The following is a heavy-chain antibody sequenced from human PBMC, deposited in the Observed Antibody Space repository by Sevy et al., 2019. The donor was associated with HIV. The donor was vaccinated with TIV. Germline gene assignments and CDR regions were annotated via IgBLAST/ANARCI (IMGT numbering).Heavy chain of an antibody. D-gene: IGHD1-26*01. V-gene: IGHV3-23*01. CDR1: GFTFSSYV. J-gene: IGHJ3*02. CDR2: ISGSGGIT. CDR3: AKDLTGSGAFDI. Sequence: GGSLRLPCAASGFTFSSYVMSWVRQAPGKGLEWVSFISGSGGITYYVDPVKGRFTISRDNSKNTVYLQMNSLRAEDTAVYYCAKDLTGSGAFDIWGQGTMVTVSS.